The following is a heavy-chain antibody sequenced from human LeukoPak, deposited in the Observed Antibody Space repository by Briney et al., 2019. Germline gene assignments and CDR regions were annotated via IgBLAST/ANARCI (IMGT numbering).Heavy chain of an antibody. Sequence: ASVTVSCKASGGTFSSYAISWVRQAPGQGLEWMGGIIPIFGTANYAQKFQGRVTITADKSTSTAYMELGSLRSEDTAVYYCARGSLSSSPENWGQGTLVTVSS. D-gene: IGHD6-19*01. V-gene: IGHV1-69*06. CDR3: ARGSLSSSPEN. CDR1: GGTFSSYA. J-gene: IGHJ4*02. CDR2: IIPIFGTA.